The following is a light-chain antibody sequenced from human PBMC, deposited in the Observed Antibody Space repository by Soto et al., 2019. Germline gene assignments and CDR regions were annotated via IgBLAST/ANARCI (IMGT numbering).Light chain of an antibody. CDR1: QPISNW. Sequence: DIQMTQSPSSLSASVGDRVTITCRASQPISNWLAWYQQKPEKAPKSLIHSTSTLHSGVPSRFSGSGSGTEFTLTITSLQPEDFATYYCQQYNSHPPTLGGGTKVDIK. J-gene: IGKJ4*01. CDR2: STS. CDR3: QQYNSHPPT. V-gene: IGKV1D-16*01.